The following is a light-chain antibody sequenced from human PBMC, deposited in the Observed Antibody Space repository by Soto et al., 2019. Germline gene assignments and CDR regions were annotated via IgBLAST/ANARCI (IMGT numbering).Light chain of an antibody. Sequence: QAVVTQAPTVSGAPGQRVTISCTGNNSNIGAGFDVHWYQQLPGTAPKLLIYDNTNRPSGVPDRFSGSKSGASASLAITGLQADDEADYYCQSFDSGLSGVVFGGGTKLTVL. CDR1: NSNIGAGFD. J-gene: IGLJ2*01. CDR2: DNT. V-gene: IGLV1-40*03. CDR3: QSFDSGLSGVV.